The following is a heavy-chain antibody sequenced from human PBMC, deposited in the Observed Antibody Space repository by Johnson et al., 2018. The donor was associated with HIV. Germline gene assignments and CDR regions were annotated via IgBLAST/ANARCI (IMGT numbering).Heavy chain of an antibody. CDR3: ARDILEYSSSVPDAFDI. CDR1: GFTFSTYD. V-gene: IGHV3-NL1*01. Sequence: QVQLVESGGGVVQPGRSLRLSCAASGFTFSTYDMHWVRQAPGKGLEWVSYITGSGPVVYYADSVKGRFTISRDNSKNTLYLQMNSLRAEDTAVYYCARDILEYSSSVPDAFDIWGQGTMVTVSS. CDR2: ITGSGPVV. J-gene: IGHJ3*02. D-gene: IGHD6-6*01.